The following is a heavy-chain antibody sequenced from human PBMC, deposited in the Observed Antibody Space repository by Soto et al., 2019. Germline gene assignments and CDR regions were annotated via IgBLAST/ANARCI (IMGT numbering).Heavy chain of an antibody. V-gene: IGHV4-39*01. CDR2: IYYSGRT. J-gene: IGHJ6*02. D-gene: IGHD1-26*01. CDR3: ARQASWSCVGTMHV. Sequence: QLQLQESGPGLVKTSETLSLTCTVSGGSISSSSYYWGWIRQPPGKGLEWIGSIYYSGRTYYNPSLKSRVNISVDTYKHHFSLELSSVTAADTAECYCARQASWSCVGTMHVWGQETTVTVSS. CDR1: GGSISSSSYY.